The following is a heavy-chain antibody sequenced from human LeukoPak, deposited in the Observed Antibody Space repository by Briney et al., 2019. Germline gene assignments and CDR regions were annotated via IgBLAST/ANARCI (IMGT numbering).Heavy chain of an antibody. CDR3: AKGSSGSWGRLDY. D-gene: IGHD3-10*01. Sequence: GGSLRLSCAASGFTFSSYAMSWVRQASGKGLEWVSAISGSGGSTYYADSVKGRFTISRDNSKNTLYLQMNSLRAEDTAVYFCAKGSSGSWGRLDYWGQGTLVTVSS. J-gene: IGHJ4*02. CDR1: GFTFSSYA. V-gene: IGHV3-23*01. CDR2: ISGSGGST.